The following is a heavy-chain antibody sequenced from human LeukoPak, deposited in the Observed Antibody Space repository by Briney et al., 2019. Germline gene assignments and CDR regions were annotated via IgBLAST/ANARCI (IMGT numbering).Heavy chain of an antibody. V-gene: IGHV3-7*04. D-gene: IGHD1-1*01. CDR2: IHPEGNEK. CDR1: GFTISNFW. CDR3: ARGDDFSGDH. Sequence: PGGSLRLSCAASGFTISNFWMSWLRQAPGRGLEWVANIHPEGNEKYHVESVKGRFTISRDNTKNLLFLQMNGLRVEDTAVYYCARGDDFSGDHWGQGTLVTVSS. J-gene: IGHJ4*02.